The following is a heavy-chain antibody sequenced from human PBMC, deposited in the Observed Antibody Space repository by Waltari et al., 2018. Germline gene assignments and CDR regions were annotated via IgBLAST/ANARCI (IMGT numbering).Heavy chain of an antibody. V-gene: IGHV4-59*01. CDR1: GGSISSYY. D-gene: IGHD3-10*01. J-gene: IGHJ2*01. CDR3: ARDRYYYGSGTYWYFDL. CDR2: IYYSGST. Sequence: QVQLQESGPGLVKPSETLSLTCTVSGGSISSYYWSWIRQPPGKGLEWIGYIYYSGSTNYNPSLKSRVTISVDTSKNQFSLKLSSVTAADTAVYYCARDRYYYGSGTYWYFDLWGRGTLVTVSS.